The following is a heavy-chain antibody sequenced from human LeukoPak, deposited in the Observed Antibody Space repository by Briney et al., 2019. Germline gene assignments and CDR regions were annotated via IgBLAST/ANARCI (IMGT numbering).Heavy chain of an antibody. CDR3: ARANSYGPRTIDF. CDR1: GVSISTSSFY. Sequence: TSETLSLTCTVSGVSISTSSFYWGWIRQPPGKGLEWIGSIYYSGTTSYSPSLKSRVTISVDTPENHFSLKLTSVTAADTAVYFCARANSYGPRTIDFWGQGTLVTVSS. V-gene: IGHV4-39*02. J-gene: IGHJ1*01. CDR2: IYYSGTT. D-gene: IGHD3-16*01.